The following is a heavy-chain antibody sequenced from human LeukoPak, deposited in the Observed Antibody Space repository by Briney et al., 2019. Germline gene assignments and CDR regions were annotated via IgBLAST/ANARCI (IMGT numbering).Heavy chain of an antibody. J-gene: IGHJ4*02. CDR3: ARMVRGVIYGEFDY. CDR1: GFTFSSYS. D-gene: IGHD3-10*01. Sequence: PGGSLRLSCAASGFTFSSYSMNWVRQAPGKGLEWVSSISSSSGYIFYADSVKGRFTISRDNAKNSLFLQMNSLRAEDTAVYYCARMVRGVIYGEFDYWGQGTLATVSS. CDR2: ISSSSGYI. V-gene: IGHV3-21*01.